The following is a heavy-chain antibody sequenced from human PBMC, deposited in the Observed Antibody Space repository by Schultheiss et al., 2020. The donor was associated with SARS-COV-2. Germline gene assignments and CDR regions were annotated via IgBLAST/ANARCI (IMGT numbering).Heavy chain of an antibody. Sequence: GGSLRLSCAASGFTFSSYWMHWVRQAPGKGLVWVARINSDGSSTYYADSVKGRFSISRDNAKNTLFLQVHSLRAEDTAVYYCARVPYWGQGTLVTVSS. CDR3: ARVPY. J-gene: IGHJ4*02. CDR2: INSDGSST. CDR1: GFTFSSYW. V-gene: IGHV3-74*01.